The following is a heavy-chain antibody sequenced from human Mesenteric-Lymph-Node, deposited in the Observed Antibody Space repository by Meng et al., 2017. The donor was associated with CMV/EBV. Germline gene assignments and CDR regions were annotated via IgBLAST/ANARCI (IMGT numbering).Heavy chain of an antibody. D-gene: IGHD3-3*01. J-gene: IGHJ4*02. V-gene: IGHV4-34*01. CDR3: ARGDFWSGDFDY. CDR1: CGAFIGYY. CDR2: INHSGST. Sequence: LTCAVYCGAFIGYYWSWIRQPPGKGLEWIGEINHSGSTNYNPSLKSRVTISVDMSKNQFSLKLSSVTAADTAVYYCARGDFWSGDFDYWGQGTLVTVSS.